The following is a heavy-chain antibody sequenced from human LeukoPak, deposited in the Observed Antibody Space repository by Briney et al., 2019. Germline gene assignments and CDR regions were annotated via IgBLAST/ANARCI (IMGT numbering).Heavy chain of an antibody. J-gene: IGHJ4*02. CDR2: ISGSGGST. V-gene: IGHV3-23*01. CDR3: AKDPAMVVAARFDD. D-gene: IGHD2-15*01. Sequence: GGSLRLSCAASGFTFSSYAMSWVRQAPGKGLEWVSAISGSGGSTYYADSVKGRFTISRDNSKNTLYLQMNSVRAEDTAVYYCAKDPAMVVAARFDDWGQGTLVTASS. CDR1: GFTFSSYA.